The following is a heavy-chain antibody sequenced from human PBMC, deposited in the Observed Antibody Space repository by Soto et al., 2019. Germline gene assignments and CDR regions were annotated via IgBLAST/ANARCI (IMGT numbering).Heavy chain of an antibody. V-gene: IGHV5-51*01. Sequence: PGESLKISCKGSGYSFNSYWIGWVRQKPGKGLELMGLIYPVDSNTRYSPSFQGQVTISADKSISTAYLQWSSPRASDTAMYYCARTSTNWFDPWGQGALVTVSS. D-gene: IGHD4-17*01. CDR1: GYSFNSYW. CDR3: ARTSTNWFDP. J-gene: IGHJ5*02. CDR2: IYPVDSNT.